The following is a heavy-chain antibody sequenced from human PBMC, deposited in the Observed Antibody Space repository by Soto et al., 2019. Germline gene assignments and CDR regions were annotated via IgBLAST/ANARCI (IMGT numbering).Heavy chain of an antibody. J-gene: IGHJ5*02. V-gene: IGHV5-10-1*01. CDR3: ATLAWDYGDYDR. CDR1: GYNFSNYY. Sequence: PGESLKISWEGSGYNFSNYYISWVRPLPGKGLGWMGRVDPSDSYTNYSPSFEGHVSISADMSITTAFLTLRSLKASDSGMYYCATLAWDYGDYDRWGQGTLVTVSS. D-gene: IGHD4-17*01. CDR2: VDPSDSYT.